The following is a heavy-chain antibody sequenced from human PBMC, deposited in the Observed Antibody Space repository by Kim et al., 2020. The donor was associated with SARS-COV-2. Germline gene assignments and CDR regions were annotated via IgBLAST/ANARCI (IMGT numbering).Heavy chain of an antibody. Sequence: SETLSLTCTVSGGSISSYYWSWIRQPPGKGLEWIGYIYYSGSTNYNPSLKSRVTISVATSKNQFSLKLSSVTAADTAVYYCARDSSGWPLGAFDPWGQGTLVTVSS. CDR1: GGSISSYY. V-gene: IGHV4-59*13. CDR2: IYYSGST. J-gene: IGHJ5*02. CDR3: ARDSSGWPLGAFDP. D-gene: IGHD6-19*01.